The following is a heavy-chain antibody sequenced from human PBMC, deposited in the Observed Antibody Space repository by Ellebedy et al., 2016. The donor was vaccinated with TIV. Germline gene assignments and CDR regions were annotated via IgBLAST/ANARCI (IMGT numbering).Heavy chain of an antibody. V-gene: IGHV3-23*01. CDR2: FSRSGAT. CDR3: AKDRRVGAANY. D-gene: IGHD2-15*01. J-gene: IGHJ4*01. CDR1: GFTFSTYA. Sequence: GGSLRLSXAASGFTFSTYAMAWVRQAPGKGLEWVSTFSRSGATVYADSVKGRFTISRDTSKNTLFLQMNSLRVEDTAVYYCAKDRRVGAANYWGHGTLVIVSS.